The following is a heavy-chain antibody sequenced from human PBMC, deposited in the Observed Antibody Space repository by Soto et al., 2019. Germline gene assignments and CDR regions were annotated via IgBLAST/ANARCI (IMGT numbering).Heavy chain of an antibody. D-gene: IGHD2-2*01. J-gene: IGHJ4*02. CDR2: ISSSGSTA. CDR3: ARARGYQLLRYYFDY. V-gene: IGHV3-48*04. Sequence: GGSLRLSFAACGFTFSSYAMSWVRQAPGKGLEWVSHISSSGSTAYYADSVKGRFTISRDNANNSLYLKMNSLRAEDTAVYYSARARGYQLLRYYFDYWGQGTLVTVYS. CDR1: GFTFSSYA.